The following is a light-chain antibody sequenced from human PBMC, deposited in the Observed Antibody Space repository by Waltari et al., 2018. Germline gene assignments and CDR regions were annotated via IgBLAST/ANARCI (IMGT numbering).Light chain of an antibody. CDR3: QQSYSTPYT. Sequence: DIQMTQSPSSLSASVGDRVTITCRASQSISSYLNWYQQKPGKAPKLLIYAASSLQSGVPSRFSGSGSGTDFTLTISSLQPEDFATYYCQQSYSTPYTFGQGTYLDIQ. J-gene: IGKJ2*01. CDR2: AAS. CDR1: QSISSY. V-gene: IGKV1-39*01.